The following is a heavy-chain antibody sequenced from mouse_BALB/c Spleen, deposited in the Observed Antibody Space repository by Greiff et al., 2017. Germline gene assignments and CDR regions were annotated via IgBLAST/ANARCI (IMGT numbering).Heavy chain of an antibody. J-gene: IGHJ2*01. D-gene: IGHD1-1*01. Sequence: EVKLMESGGGLVQPGGSMKLSCVASGFTFSNYWMNWVRQSPEKGLEWVAEIRLKSNNYATHYAESVKGRFTISRDDSKSSVYLQMNNLRAEDTGIYYCTRSPYYYGSSYGFDYWGQGTTLTVSS. CDR2: IRLKSNNYAT. CDR3: TRSPYYYGSSYGFDY. V-gene: IGHV6-6*02. CDR1: GFTFSNYW.